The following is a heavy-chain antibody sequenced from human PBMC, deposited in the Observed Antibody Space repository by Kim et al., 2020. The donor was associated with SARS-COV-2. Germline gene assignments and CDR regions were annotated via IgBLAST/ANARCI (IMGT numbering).Heavy chain of an antibody. CDR3: ARGSPDVAGNIDY. CDR2: IYYSGST. D-gene: IGHD2-21*01. V-gene: IGHV4-59*01. J-gene: IGHJ4*02. CDR1: GGSISSYY. Sequence: SETLSLTCTVSGGSISSYYWSWIRQPPGKGLEWIGYIYYSGSTNYNPSLKSRVTISVDTSKNQFSLKLSSVTAADTAVYYCARGSPDVAGNIDYWGQGTLVTVSS.